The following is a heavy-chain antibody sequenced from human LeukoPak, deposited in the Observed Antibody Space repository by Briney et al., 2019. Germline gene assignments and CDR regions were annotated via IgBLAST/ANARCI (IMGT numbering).Heavy chain of an antibody. J-gene: IGHJ4*02. V-gene: IGHV4-34*01. D-gene: IGHD6-19*01. CDR1: GGSFSGYY. CDR3: ARARAVAGTMDY. CDR2: INHSGST. Sequence: SETLSLTCAVYGGSFSGYYWSWIRQPPGKGLEWIGEINHSGSTNYNPSLKSRVTISVDTSKNQFSLKPSSVTAADTAVYYCARARAVAGTMDYWGQGTLVTVSS.